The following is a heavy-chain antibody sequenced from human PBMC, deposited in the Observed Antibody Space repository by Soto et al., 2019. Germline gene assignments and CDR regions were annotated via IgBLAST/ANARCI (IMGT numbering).Heavy chain of an antibody. CDR1: GFTLSSDS. D-gene: IGHD2-2*01. J-gene: IGHJ4*02. CDR2: ISSSSSYI. Sequence: GRSLTLFCAASGFTLSSDSMNWIRQAPGKGLEWVSSISSSSSYIYYADSVKGRFTISRDNAKNSLYLQMNSLRAEDTAVYYCPLRMPIDYCGQGTLVTVSS. CDR3: PLRMPIDY. V-gene: IGHV3-21*01.